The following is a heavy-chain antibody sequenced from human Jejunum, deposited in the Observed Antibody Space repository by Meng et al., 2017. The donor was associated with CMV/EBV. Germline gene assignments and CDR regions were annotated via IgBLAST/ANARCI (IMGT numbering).Heavy chain of an antibody. V-gene: IGHV3-23*01. CDR2: ISGSDGST. CDR1: GFPFSSHS. J-gene: IGHJ4*02. Sequence: SLRLSCAASGFPFSSHSMSWVRQAPGKGLEWVSAISGSDGSTHYADSVKGRFTISRDNSKNTLYLQMNSLRAEDTAVYYCARLTDFWGQGTLVTVSS. D-gene: IGHD2-8*01. CDR3: ARLTDF.